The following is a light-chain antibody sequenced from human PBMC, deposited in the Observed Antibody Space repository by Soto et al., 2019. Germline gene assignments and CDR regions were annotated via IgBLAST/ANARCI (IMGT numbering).Light chain of an antibody. CDR3: QQYNNWPGT. Sequence: EIVLTQSPGTLSGSPGEKATLSCRASQSVSSKLAWYQQKPGQAPRLLFYGASTGATGIPARFSGSGSETEFTLSISSLQSEDFAVYYCQQYNNWPGTFGQGTKVDIK. CDR1: QSVSSK. V-gene: IGKV3-15*01. J-gene: IGKJ1*01. CDR2: GAS.